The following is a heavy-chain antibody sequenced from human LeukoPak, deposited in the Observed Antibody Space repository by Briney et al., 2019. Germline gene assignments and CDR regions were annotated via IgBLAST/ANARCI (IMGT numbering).Heavy chain of an antibody. Sequence: GESLKISCKGSGYSFTSYWIGWVRQMPGKGLEWMGIIYPGDSDTRYSPSFQGQVTISADKSISTAYLQWSGLKASDTAMYYCARLGIAVAVTNWLDPWGQGTLVTVSS. V-gene: IGHV5-51*01. CDR3: ARLGIAVAVTNWLDP. J-gene: IGHJ5*02. D-gene: IGHD6-19*01. CDR1: GYSFTSYW. CDR2: IYPGDSDT.